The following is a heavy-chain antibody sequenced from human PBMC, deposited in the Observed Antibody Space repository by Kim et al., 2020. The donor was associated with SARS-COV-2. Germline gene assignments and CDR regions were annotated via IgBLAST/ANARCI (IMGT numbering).Heavy chain of an antibody. V-gene: IGHV4-59*01. CDR3: ARVSYYGILGVSPSGSAFVM. CDR1: GGSISSYY. J-gene: IGHJ3*02. Sequence: SETLSLTCTVSGGSISSYYWSWIRQPPGKGLEWIGYIYYSGSTNYNPSLKSRVTISVDTSKNQFSLKLSSVTAADTAVYYCARVSYYGILGVSPSGSAFVMWGQGTRVTVSS. D-gene: IGHD3-9*01. CDR2: IYYSGST.